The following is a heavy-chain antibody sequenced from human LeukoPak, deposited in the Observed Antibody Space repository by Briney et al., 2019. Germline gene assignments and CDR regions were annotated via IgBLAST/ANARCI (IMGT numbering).Heavy chain of an antibody. CDR3: ARVGGRFGELLNFDY. D-gene: IGHD3-10*01. J-gene: IGHJ4*02. Sequence: ASVKVSCKASGYTFTSYDINWVRQATGQGLEWMGWMNPNSGNTGYAQKFQVRVTMTRNSSISKDYMELSSLRSEDTAVYYCARVGGRFGELLNFDYWGQGTLVTVSS. CDR2: MNPNSGNT. CDR1: GYTFTSYD. V-gene: IGHV1-8*01.